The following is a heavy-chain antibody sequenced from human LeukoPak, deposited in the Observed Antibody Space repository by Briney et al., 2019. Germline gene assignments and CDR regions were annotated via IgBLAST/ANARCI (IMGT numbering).Heavy chain of an antibody. CDR3: ARDGWFGDYNWFDP. V-gene: IGHV3-48*01. Sequence: GKSMRLSCAASGFTFSSYSMNWVRQAPGKGLEWVSYISSASNTIYYADSVKGRSTISRDNAKNSLYLQMNSLRAEDTAMYYCARDGWFGDYNWFDPWGQGTLVTVSS. CDR1: GFTFSSYS. D-gene: IGHD3-10*01. J-gene: IGHJ5*02. CDR2: ISSASNTI.